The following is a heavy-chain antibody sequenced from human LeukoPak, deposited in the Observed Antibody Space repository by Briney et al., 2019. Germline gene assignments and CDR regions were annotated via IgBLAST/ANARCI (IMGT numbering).Heavy chain of an antibody. J-gene: IGHJ4*02. V-gene: IGHV4-34*01. Sequence: SETLSLTCAVYGGSFSGYYWSWIRQPPGKGLEWIGEINHSGSTNYNPSLKSRVTISVDTSKNQFSLKLSSVTAADTAVYYCARGRWFGESISVHFDYWGQGTLATVSS. D-gene: IGHD3-10*01. CDR2: INHSGST. CDR1: GGSFSGYY. CDR3: ARGRWFGESISVHFDY.